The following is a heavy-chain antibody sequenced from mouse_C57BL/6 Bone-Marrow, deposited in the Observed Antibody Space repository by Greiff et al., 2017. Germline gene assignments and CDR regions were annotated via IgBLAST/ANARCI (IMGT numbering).Heavy chain of an antibody. CDR3: ARGKELGRALYAMDY. CDR1: GFTFSDYY. J-gene: IGHJ4*01. V-gene: IGHV5-16*01. D-gene: IGHD4-1*01. CDR2: INYDGSST. Sequence: EVKVVESEGGLVQPGSSMKLSCTASGFTFSDYYMAWVRQVPEKGLEWVANINYDGSSTYYLDSLKSRFIISSDNAQNILYLQMSSLKSEDTATYYCARGKELGRALYAMDYWGQGTSVTVSS.